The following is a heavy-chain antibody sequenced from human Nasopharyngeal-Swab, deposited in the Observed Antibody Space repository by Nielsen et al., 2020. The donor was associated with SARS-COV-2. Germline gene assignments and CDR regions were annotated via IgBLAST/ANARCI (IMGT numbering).Heavy chain of an antibody. J-gene: IGHJ4*02. CDR1: GYTFTSYG. Sequence: ASVKVSCKASGYTFTSYGISWARQAPGQGLEWMGWISAYNGNTNYAQKLQGRVTMTTDTSTSTAYMELRSLRSADTAVYYCARDDSSNYDFWSGYYTGFDYWGQGTLVTVSS. D-gene: IGHD3-3*01. CDR3: ARDDSSNYDFWSGYYTGFDY. V-gene: IGHV1-18*01. CDR2: ISAYNGNT.